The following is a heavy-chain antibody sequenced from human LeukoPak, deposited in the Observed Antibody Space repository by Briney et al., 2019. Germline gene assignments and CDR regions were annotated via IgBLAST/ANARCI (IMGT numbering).Heavy chain of an antibody. Sequence: ASVKVSCKVSGYTLTELSMHWVRQAPGKGLEWMGGFDPEDGETIYAQKFQGRVTMTEDTSTDTAYMELSSLRSEDTAVYYCATDPWAAFGGVIVRSYWGQGTLVTVSS. CDR1: GYTLTELS. J-gene: IGHJ4*02. CDR3: ATDPWAAFGGVIVRSY. D-gene: IGHD3-16*02. CDR2: FDPEDGET. V-gene: IGHV1-24*01.